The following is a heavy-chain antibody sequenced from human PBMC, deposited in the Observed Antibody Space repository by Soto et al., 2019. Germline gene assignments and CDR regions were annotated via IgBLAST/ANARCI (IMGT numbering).Heavy chain of an antibody. D-gene: IGHD3-16*02. CDR3: ARVVDDYVWGSYRYEDY. CDR2: INHSGST. J-gene: IGHJ4*02. Sequence: QVQLQQWGAGLLKPSETLSLTCAVYGGSFSGYYWSWIRQPPVKGLEWIGEINHSGSTNYNPSLKCRVTISVDTSKTQFSLKLSSVTAADTAVYYCARVVDDYVWGSYRYEDYWGQGTLVTVSS. V-gene: IGHV4-34*01. CDR1: GGSFSGYY.